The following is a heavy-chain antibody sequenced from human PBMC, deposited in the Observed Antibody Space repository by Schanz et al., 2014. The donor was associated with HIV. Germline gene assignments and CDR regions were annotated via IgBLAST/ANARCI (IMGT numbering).Heavy chain of an antibody. D-gene: IGHD3-22*01. CDR2: ISSSSSTI. CDR3: ARTAPTKYYYDSSGVRGAFDI. J-gene: IGHJ3*02. CDR1: GFTFSSYS. Sequence: EVRLVESGGGLVQPGRSLRLSCAASGFTFSSYSMNWVRQAPGKGLEWVSYISSSSSTIYYADSVKGRFTISRDNAKNSLYLQMNSLRDEDTAVYYCARTAPTKYYYDSSGVRGAFDIWGQGTMVTVSS. V-gene: IGHV3-48*02.